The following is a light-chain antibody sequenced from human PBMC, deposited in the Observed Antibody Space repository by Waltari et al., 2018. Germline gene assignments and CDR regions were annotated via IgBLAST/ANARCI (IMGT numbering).Light chain of an antibody. J-gene: IGKJ5*01. CDR2: KAS. CDR3: QQYFTFSVT. CDR1: QSINIW. Sequence: DIQMTQSPSTLSASIGDRVTITCRASQSINIWLAWYQQKPVKAPKLLTDKASNLASGVPSRFSGSGSGTEFTLTINSLQPDDFETYYCQQYFTFSVTFGQGTRLDIK. V-gene: IGKV1-5*03.